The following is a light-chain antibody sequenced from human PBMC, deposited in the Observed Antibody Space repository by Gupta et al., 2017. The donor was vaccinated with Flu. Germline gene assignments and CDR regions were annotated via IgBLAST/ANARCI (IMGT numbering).Light chain of an antibody. CDR3: QVWDSSSDHYV. V-gene: IGLV3-21*03. Sequence: GMTTTRTGGGNKIGGKSVDSYQQKPPENPALVMYDDSDRRSGIPERFSGCTTGGTATLPTSRVDAGEEAAYYCQVWDSSSDHYVFGTGTKVTVL. CDR1: KIGGKS. J-gene: IGLJ1*01. CDR2: DDS.